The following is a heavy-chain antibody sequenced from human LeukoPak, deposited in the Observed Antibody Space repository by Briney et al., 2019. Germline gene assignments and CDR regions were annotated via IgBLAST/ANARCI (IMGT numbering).Heavy chain of an antibody. V-gene: IGHV3-7*01. CDR2: IKEDGSEK. CDR3: ARVRVATTGRYDALNL. D-gene: IGHD5-12*01. CDR1: GFAFSSYW. J-gene: IGHJ3*01. Sequence: GGSLRLSCAASGFAFSSYWMSWVRQAPGKGLEWVANIKEDGSEKYYVDSVKGRFIISRDNAKNSLYLQMNSLRAADTAVYYCARVRVATTGRYDALNLGGKGTMVTMSS.